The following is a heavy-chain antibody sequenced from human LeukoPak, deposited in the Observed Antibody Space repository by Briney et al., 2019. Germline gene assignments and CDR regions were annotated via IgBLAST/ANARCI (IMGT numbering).Heavy chain of an antibody. CDR1: GFTFSNYA. CDR2: ISGSGGTT. J-gene: IGHJ6*02. CDR3: AKVSGGGLYYDGMDV. Sequence: GGSLRLSCAASGFTFSNYAMNWVRQAPGKGLEWVSVISGSGGTTYYVDSVKGRFTISRDSSKNTPYLQMNSLRAEDTAVYYCAKVSGGGLYYDGMDVWGQGTTVTVSS. V-gene: IGHV3-23*01. D-gene: IGHD1-14*01.